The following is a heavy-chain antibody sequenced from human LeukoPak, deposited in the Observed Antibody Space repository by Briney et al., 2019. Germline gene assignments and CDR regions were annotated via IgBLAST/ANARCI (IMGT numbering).Heavy chain of an antibody. CDR2: IYYSGST. D-gene: IGHD3-22*01. CDR3: ARHHIDYYDSSGYFHWFDP. V-gene: IGHV4-59*08. J-gene: IGHJ5*02. CDR1: GGSISSYY. Sequence: SETLSLTCTVSGGSISSYYWSWIRQPPGKGLEWIGYIYYSGSTNYNPSLKSRVTISVDTSKNQFSLKLSSVTAADTAVYYCARHHIDYYDSSGYFHWFDPWGQGTLVTVSS.